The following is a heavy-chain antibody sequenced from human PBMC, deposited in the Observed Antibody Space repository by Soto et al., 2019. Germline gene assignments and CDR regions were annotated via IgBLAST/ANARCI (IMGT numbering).Heavy chain of an antibody. CDR1: GYTFTSYA. J-gene: IGHJ4*02. CDR3: ARGLGGYYPPFDY. D-gene: IGHD3-22*01. Sequence: ASAQVSSKASGYTFTSYAIHWVRQPPGQRLEWMGWINAGNGNTKYSQKFQGRVTITRDTSANTAYMELSSLRSEDTAVYCCARGLGGYYPPFDYWGQGTLVTVSS. V-gene: IGHV1-3*01. CDR2: INAGNGNT.